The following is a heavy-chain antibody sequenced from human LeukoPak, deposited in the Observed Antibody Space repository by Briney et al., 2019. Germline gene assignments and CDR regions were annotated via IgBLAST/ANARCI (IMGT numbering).Heavy chain of an antibody. D-gene: IGHD6-13*01. V-gene: IGHV4-30-2*03. CDR2: IYHSGST. Sequence: KPSETLSLTCTVSGGTISSGGYYWSWIRQPPGKGLEWIGYIYHSGSTYYNPSLKSRVTISVDTSKNQFSLKLSSVTAADTAVYYCARHGWYSSSLNWFDPWGQGTLVTVSS. CDR3: ARHGWYSSSLNWFDP. J-gene: IGHJ5*02. CDR1: GGTISSGGYY.